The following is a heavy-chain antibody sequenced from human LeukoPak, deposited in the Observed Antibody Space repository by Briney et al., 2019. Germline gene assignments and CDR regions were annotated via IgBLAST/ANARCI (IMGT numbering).Heavy chain of an antibody. D-gene: IGHD3-22*01. CDR3: ARDYYDSSGYYYNFDY. J-gene: IGHJ4*02. CDR2: IYHSGST. V-gene: IGHV4-38-2*02. CDR1: GYSISSGYY. Sequence: SETLSLTCTVSGYSISSGYYWGWIRQPPGKGLEWIGSIYHSGSTYYNPSLKSRVTISVDTSKNQFSLKLSSVTAADTAVYYCARDYYDSSGYYYNFDYWGQGTLVTVSS.